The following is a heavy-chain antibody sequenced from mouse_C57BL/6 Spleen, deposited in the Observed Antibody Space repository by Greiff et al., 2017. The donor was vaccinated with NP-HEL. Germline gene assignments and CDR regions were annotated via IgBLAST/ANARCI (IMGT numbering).Heavy chain of an antibody. Sequence: VQLQQPGAELVRPGSSVKLSCKASGYTFTSYWMHWVKQRPIQGLEWIGNIDPSDSETHYNQKFKDKATLTADKSSSTAYMQLSSLTYEDSAVYYCARWGGIDSSGYYAMDYWGQGTSVTVSS. CDR3: ARWGGIDSSGYYAMDY. CDR2: IDPSDSET. CDR1: GYTFTSYW. V-gene: IGHV1-52*01. J-gene: IGHJ4*01. D-gene: IGHD3-2*02.